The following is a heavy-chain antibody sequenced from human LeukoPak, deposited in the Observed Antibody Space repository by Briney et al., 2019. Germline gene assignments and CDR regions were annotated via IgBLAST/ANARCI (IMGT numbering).Heavy chain of an antibody. CDR2: ISGSGGST. CDR1: GFTFSSYA. Sequence: GGSLRLSCAASGFTFSSYAMSWVRQAPGKGLEWVSAISGSGGSTYYPDSVKGRFTISRDNSKNTLYLQMNSLRAEDTAVYYCATSHPRIAAAGNYYYYGMDVWGQGTTVTVSS. J-gene: IGHJ6*02. D-gene: IGHD6-13*01. CDR3: ATSHPRIAAAGNYYYYGMDV. V-gene: IGHV3-23*01.